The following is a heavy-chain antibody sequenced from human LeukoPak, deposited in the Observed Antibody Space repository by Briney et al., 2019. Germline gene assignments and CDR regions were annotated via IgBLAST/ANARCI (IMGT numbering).Heavy chain of an antibody. Sequence: KPSETLSLTCTVSGGSISSGDYYWSWIRQPPGKGLEWIGYIYYSGSTYYNPSLKSRVTISVDTSKNQFSLKLSSVTAADTAVYYCARDRGYFDWLDPWGQGTLVTVSS. J-gene: IGHJ5*02. CDR1: GGSISSGDYY. CDR3: ARDRGYFDWLDP. V-gene: IGHV4-30-4*01. D-gene: IGHD3-9*01. CDR2: IYYSGST.